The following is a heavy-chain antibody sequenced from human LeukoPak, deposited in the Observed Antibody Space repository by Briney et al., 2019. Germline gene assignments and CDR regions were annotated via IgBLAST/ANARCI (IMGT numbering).Heavy chain of an antibody. CDR3: ARDYYDFWSGYYRALGY. V-gene: IGHV1-2*02. CDR2: INPNSGGT. D-gene: IGHD3-3*01. CDR1: GYTLTGYY. Sequence: GASVKVSCKASGYTLTGYYMHWVRQAPGQGLEWMGWINPNSGGTNYAQKFQGRVTMTRDTSISTAYMELSRLRSDDTAVYYCARDYYDFWSGYYRALGYWGQGTLVTVSS. J-gene: IGHJ4*02.